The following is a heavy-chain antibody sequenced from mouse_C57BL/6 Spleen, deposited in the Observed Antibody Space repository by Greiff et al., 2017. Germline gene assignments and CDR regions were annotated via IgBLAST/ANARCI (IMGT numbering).Heavy chain of an antibody. D-gene: IGHD1-1*01. CDR2: IDPSDSYT. V-gene: IGHV1-69*01. Sequence: QVQLQQPGAELVMPGASVKLSCKASGYTFTSYWMHWVKQRPGQGLEWIGEIDPSDSYTNYNQKFKGKSTLTVDKSSSTAYIQLSSLTSEDSAVYYCARSDTTVSRWFAYWGQGPLVTVSA. J-gene: IGHJ3*01. CDR1: GYTFTSYW. CDR3: ARSDTTVSRWFAY.